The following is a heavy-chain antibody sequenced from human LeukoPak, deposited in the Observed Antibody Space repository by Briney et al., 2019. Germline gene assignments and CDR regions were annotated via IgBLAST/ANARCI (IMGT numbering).Heavy chain of an antibody. CDR1: GFTVSSNY. CDR2: IYSGGST. V-gene: IGHV3-53*01. CDR3: AKDLYYYDSSGYYYQTPNYFDY. D-gene: IGHD3-22*01. J-gene: IGHJ4*02. Sequence: PGGSLRLSCAASGFTVSSNYMSWVRQAPGKGLEWVSVIYSGGSTYYADSVKGRFTISRHNSKNTLYLQMNSLRAEDTAVYYCAKDLYYYDSSGYYYQTPNYFDYWGQGTLVTVSS.